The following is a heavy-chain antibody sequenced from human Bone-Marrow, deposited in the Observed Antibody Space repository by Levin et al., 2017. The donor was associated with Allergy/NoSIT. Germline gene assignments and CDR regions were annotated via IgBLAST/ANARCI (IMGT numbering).Heavy chain of an antibody. CDR1: GFTFSSYW. D-gene: IGHD2-15*01. CDR2: IKTDGSST. J-gene: IGHJ4*02. V-gene: IGHV3-74*01. CDR3: AKREGDCSGGSCYFDY. Sequence: SCAASGFTFSSYWMHWVRQAPGKGLVWVSRIKTDGSSTSYADSVKGRFTISRDNAKNTLYLQMNSLRAEDTAVYYCAKREGDCSGGSCYFDYWGQGTLVTVSS.